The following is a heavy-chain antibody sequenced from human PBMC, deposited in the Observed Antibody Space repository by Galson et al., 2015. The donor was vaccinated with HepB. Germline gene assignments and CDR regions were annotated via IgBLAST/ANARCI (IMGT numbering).Heavy chain of an antibody. CDR2: INSDGTTI. CDR1: GFAFSGYW. Sequence: SPRLSCAASGFAFSGYWMHWVRQAPGKGLMWVPRINSDGTTINYADSVKGRFTISRDNSKNTLYLQMNSLRAEDTGFYYCATAGSYRFDYWGQGTLATVSS. D-gene: IGHD6-6*01. J-gene: IGHJ4*02. V-gene: IGHV3-74*01. CDR3: ATAGSYRFDY.